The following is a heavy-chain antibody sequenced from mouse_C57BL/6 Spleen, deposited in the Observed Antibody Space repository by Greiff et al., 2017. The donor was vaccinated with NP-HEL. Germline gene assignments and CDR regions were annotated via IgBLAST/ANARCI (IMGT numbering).Heavy chain of an antibody. Sequence: QVQLQQPGAELVKPGASVKMSCKASGYTFTSYWITWVKQRPGQGLEWIGDIYPGSGSTNYNEKFKSKATLTVDPSSSTAYMQLSSLTSSYSAVYYCARSGGSAGPWYAYWGQETLVTVSA. CDR2: IYPGSGST. CDR1: GYTFTSYW. CDR3: ARSGGSAGPWYAY. J-gene: IGHJ3*01. D-gene: IGHD6-1*01. V-gene: IGHV1-55*01.